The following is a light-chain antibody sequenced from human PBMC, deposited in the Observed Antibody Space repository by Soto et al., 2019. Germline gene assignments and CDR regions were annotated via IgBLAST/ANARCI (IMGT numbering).Light chain of an antibody. Sequence: QSVLAPPPSVSGSPGQSVTISCTGTSTDFVSYNRVSWYQQPPGTAPKLIIYEASNRPSGVPDRFSGSKSGNTASLTISGLQAADEADYYCSLYTSENTYVFGTGTKV. V-gene: IGLV2-18*01. CDR3: SLYTSENTYV. CDR2: EAS. CDR1: STDFVSYNR. J-gene: IGLJ1*01.